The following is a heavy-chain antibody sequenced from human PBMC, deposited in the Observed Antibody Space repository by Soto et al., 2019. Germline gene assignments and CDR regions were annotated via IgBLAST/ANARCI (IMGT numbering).Heavy chain of an antibody. J-gene: IGHJ4*02. D-gene: IGHD1-26*01. CDR3: LAPPPRVEVRLLRIPT. CDR2: IYHTGNT. Sequence: PSETLSLTCYVSGGSISSTNWWTWVRQPPGKGLEWIGEIYHTGNTNYNPSVRSRVTISVDKSNNEFSLNLRAVTAADTAVYYCLAPPPRVEVRLLRIPTWGQEIRGTVSS. CDR1: GGSISSTNW. V-gene: IGHV4-4*02.